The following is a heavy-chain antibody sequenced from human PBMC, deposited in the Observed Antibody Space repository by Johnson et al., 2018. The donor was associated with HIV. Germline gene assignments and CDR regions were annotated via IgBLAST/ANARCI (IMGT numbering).Heavy chain of an antibody. D-gene: IGHD3-10*01. V-gene: IGHV3-30-3*01. CDR2: ISYVETNK. J-gene: IGHJ3*02. CDR3: AIDMVRGVTAGGAFDI. CDR1: AFTFRTYS. Sequence: QVQLVESGGGVIQPGRSLRLSCAASAFTFRTYSMHWVRQPPGKGLEWVAAISYVETNKYYVDSVKGRFIISRDNSKNTLYLQINSLSGEDTAVYYCAIDMVRGVTAGGAFDIWGQGTMVTVSS.